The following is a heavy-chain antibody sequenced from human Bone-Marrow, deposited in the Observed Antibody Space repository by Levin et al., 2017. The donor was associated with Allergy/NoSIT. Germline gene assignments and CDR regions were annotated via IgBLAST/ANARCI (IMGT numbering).Heavy chain of an antibody. CDR3: ARALSDSWYDWFDP. J-gene: IGHJ5*02. V-gene: IGHV7-4-1*01. Sequence: ASVKVSCKASGYPFSNYAMNWVRQAPGQGLEWMGWINIKTGNPTYARGFTGRFVFSLDTSASTAYLQIDNLKTEDTAIYYCARALSDSWYDWFDPWGQGTLVTVSS. D-gene: IGHD6-13*01. CDR1: GYPFSNYA. CDR2: INIKTGNP.